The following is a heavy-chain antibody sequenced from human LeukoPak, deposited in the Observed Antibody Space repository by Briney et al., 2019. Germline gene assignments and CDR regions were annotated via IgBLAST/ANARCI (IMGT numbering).Heavy chain of an antibody. Sequence: SETLSLTCTVSGGSTSSSNYYWGWIRQPPGKGLEWIGGIHYPGNTYYNPSLKSRVTISVDTSKNQFSLKLSSVTAADTAVYYCARLGAGPTYYDFWSGYSSFYFDYWGQGTLVTVSS. CDR2: IHYPGNT. CDR3: ARLGAGPTYYDFWSGYSSFYFDY. V-gene: IGHV4-39*01. CDR1: GGSTSSSNYY. D-gene: IGHD3-3*01. J-gene: IGHJ4*02.